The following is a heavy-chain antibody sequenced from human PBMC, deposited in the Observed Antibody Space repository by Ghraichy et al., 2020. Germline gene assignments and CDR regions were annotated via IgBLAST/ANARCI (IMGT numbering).Heavy chain of an antibody. D-gene: IGHD3-10*01. CDR2: IKSKTDGGTT. Sequence: LSLTCAASGFTFSNAWMNWVRQAPGKGLEWVGRIKSKTDGGTTDYAAPVKGRFTISRDDSKNTLYLQMNSLKTEDTAVYYCTTLALPMDPEDYWGQGTLVTVSS. CDR3: TTLALPMDPEDY. V-gene: IGHV3-15*07. J-gene: IGHJ4*02. CDR1: GFTFSNAW.